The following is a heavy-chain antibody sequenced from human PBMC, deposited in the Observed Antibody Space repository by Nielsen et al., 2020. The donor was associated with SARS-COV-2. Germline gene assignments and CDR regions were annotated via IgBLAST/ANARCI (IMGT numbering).Heavy chain of an antibody. CDR3: ARTADDSSGYYHYYYGMDV. D-gene: IGHD3-22*01. J-gene: IGHJ6*02. CDR2: IKQHGSEK. V-gene: IGHV3-7*02. Sequence: VRQMPGKGLEWVANIKQHGSEKYYVDSVKGRFTISRDNAKNSLYLQMNSLRAEDTAVYYCARTADDSSGYYHYYYGMDVWGQGTTVTVSS.